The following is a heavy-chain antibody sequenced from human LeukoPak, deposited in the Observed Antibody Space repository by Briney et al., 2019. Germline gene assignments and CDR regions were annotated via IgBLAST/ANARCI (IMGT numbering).Heavy chain of an antibody. CDR3: ARAAYYESGSPPFDY. D-gene: IGHD3-10*01. CDR1: GGSISSGSYY. Sequence: SETLSLTCTVSGGSISSGSYYWSWIRQPAGKGLEWIARMYATGRTNYNPSLRSRVTMSLDRSKNQVSLNLTSMTAADTAVYYCARAAYYESGSPPFDYWGQGTLVTVSS. V-gene: IGHV4-61*02. J-gene: IGHJ4*02. CDR2: MYATGRT.